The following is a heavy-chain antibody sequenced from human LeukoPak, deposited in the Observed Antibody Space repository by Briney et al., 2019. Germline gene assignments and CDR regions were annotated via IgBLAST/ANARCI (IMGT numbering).Heavy chain of an antibody. Sequence: PGGSLRLSCAASGFTVTSNYMGWVRQAPGKGLEWVSIIYSDGTTNYVDSVKGRFTISRDNSMNTLHLQMNSLRAEDTAVYYCACPTRGGVTLDYWGQGTLVTVSS. J-gene: IGHJ4*02. V-gene: IGHV3-53*01. CDR3: ACPTRGGVTLDY. D-gene: IGHD2-21*02. CDR2: IYSDGTT. CDR1: GFTVTSNY.